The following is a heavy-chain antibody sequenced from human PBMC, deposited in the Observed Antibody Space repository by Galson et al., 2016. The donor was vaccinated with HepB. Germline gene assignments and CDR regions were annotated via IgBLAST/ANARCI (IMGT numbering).Heavy chain of an antibody. CDR3: AKDISTSSLVVVVTAADY. J-gene: IGHJ4*02. V-gene: IGHV3-23*01. CDR1: GFTFSTYA. D-gene: IGHD2-15*01. CDR2: ISGIGST. Sequence: SLRLSCAASGFTFSTYAITWVRQAPGKGLEWLSGISGIGSTYHADSVKGRFTISRDNSKNTLYLQMNSLRAEDTAIYYCAKDISTSSLVVVVTAADYWGQGTLVTVSS.